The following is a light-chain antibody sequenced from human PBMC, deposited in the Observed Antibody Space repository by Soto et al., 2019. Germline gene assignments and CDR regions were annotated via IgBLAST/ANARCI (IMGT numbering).Light chain of an antibody. CDR1: QSFSSW. CDR2: DAA. J-gene: IGKJ1*01. Sequence: DIQMTQSPSTLSASVGDRVTITCRARQSFSSWLAWYQQKPGKAPKLLISDAANLESGVPSRFSGSGSGTEFTLTISSLQPDDFATYYCQHYNSYSQAFGQGTTVDIK. V-gene: IGKV1-5*01. CDR3: QHYNSYSQA.